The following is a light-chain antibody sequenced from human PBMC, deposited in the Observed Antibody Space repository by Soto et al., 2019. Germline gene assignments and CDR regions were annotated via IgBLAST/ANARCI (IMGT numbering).Light chain of an antibody. CDR1: SSNIGGGYD. J-gene: IGLJ3*02. CDR2: ENN. CDR3: QSYDNTLSAWV. Sequence: QSVLTQPPSVSGAPGQRVTISCTGSSSNIGGGYDVHWYQQLPGAAPKLLIYENNNRPSGVPDRFSGSRSGTSASLAITGLQAEDETEYFCQSYDNTLSAWVFGGGTQLTV. V-gene: IGLV1-40*01.